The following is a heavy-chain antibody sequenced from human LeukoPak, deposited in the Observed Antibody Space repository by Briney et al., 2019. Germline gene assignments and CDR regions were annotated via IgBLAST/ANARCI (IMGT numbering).Heavy chain of an antibody. CDR2: ISSSGTTI. Sequence: GGSLRLSCAASGFTFSIYEMNWVRQAPGKGLEWVSYISSSGTTIYYADSVKGRFTISRDNARNSLSLQMNSLTAEDTAVYYCASPGSISTGGPIWGQGSLVTVSS. D-gene: IGHD3-9*01. CDR3: ASPGSISTGGPI. CDR1: GFTFSIYE. J-gene: IGHJ4*02. V-gene: IGHV3-48*03.